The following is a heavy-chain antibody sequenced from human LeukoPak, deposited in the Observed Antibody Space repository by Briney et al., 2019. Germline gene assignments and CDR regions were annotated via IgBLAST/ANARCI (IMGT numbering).Heavy chain of an antibody. D-gene: IGHD3-16*01. Sequence: SETLSLTCAVYGGSFSGYYWSWIRQPPGKGLEWIGEINHSGSTNYNPSLKSRVTISVDTSKNQFSLKLSSVTAADTAVYYCARWGWGWPHYYYYYMDVWGKGTTVTVSS. CDR2: INHSGST. V-gene: IGHV4-34*01. CDR1: GGSFSGYY. J-gene: IGHJ6*03. CDR3: ARWGWGWPHYYYYYMDV.